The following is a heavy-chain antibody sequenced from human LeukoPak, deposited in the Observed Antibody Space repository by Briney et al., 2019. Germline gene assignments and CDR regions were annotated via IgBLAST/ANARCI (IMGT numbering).Heavy chain of an antibody. CDR2: IKGDGSST. J-gene: IGHJ4*02. Sequence: GGFLRLSCATSGFSFSTYWMHWFRQVPGKGLVWVSRIKGDGSSTRNADSVKGRFTISRDNAKNSLYLQMNSLRAEDTAVYYCARDQYSGYDAPTRYYFDYWGQGTLVTVSS. CDR1: GFSFSTYW. V-gene: IGHV3-74*01. CDR3: ARDQYSGYDAPTRYYFDY. D-gene: IGHD5-12*01.